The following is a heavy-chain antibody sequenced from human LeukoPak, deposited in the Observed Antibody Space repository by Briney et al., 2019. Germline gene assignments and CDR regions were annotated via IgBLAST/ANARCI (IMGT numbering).Heavy chain of an antibody. D-gene: IGHD6-19*01. V-gene: IGHV1-3*01. Sequence: ASVKVSCKASGYTFTSYAMHWVRQAPGQRLEWMGWINAGNGNTKYSQKFQGRVTITRDTSASTAYMELSSLRSEDTAVYCCARGYSSGWYQGGFDYWGQGTLVTVSS. J-gene: IGHJ4*02. CDR2: INAGNGNT. CDR1: GYTFTSYA. CDR3: ARGYSSGWYQGGFDY.